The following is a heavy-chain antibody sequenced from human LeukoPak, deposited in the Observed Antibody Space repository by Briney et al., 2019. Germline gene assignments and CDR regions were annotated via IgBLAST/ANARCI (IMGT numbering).Heavy chain of an antibody. CDR2: IIPIFGTA. J-gene: IGHJ4*02. CDR3: ARGRVVLAEFDY. Sequence: SVKVSCKASGGTFSSYAISWVRQAPGQGLEWMGGIIPIFGTANYAQKFQGRVTITTDESTSTAYMELSSLRSEDTAVYYCARGRVVLAEFDYWGQGTLVTVSS. V-gene: IGHV1-69*05. D-gene: IGHD2-2*01. CDR1: GGTFSSYA.